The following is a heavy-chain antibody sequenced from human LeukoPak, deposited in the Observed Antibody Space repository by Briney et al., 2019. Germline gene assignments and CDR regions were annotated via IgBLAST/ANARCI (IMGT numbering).Heavy chain of an antibody. V-gene: IGHV4-34*01. Sequence: SETLSLTCAVYGGSFSGYYWSWIRQPPGKGLEWIGEINHSGSTNYNPSLKSRVTISVDTSKNQFSLKLSSVTAADTAVYYCATLEMATIGGGFDYGGQGTLVTVSS. CDR1: GGSFSGYY. CDR2: INHSGST. J-gene: IGHJ4*02. D-gene: IGHD5-24*01. CDR3: ATLEMATIGGGFDY.